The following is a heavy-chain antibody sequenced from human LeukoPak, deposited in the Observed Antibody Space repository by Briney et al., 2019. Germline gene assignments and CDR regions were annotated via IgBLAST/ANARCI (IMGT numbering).Heavy chain of an antibody. CDR2: ISGSGGST. CDR3: ANNWGGCRGSYRY. CDR1: GFTFSSYA. V-gene: IGHV3-23*01. J-gene: IGHJ3*01. Sequence: GGSLRLSCAASGFTFSSYAMSWVRQAPGKGLEWVSAISGSGGSTYYADSVKGRFTISRDNSKNTLYLQMNSLRAEDTAVYYCANNWGGCRGSYRYWGQGTMVTVSS. D-gene: IGHD1-26*01.